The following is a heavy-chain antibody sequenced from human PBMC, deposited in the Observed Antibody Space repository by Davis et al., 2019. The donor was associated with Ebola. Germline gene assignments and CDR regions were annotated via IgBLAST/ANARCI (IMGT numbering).Heavy chain of an antibody. Sequence: GESLKISCAASGFTFSSYGMHWVRQAPGKGLEWVAVISYDGSNKYYADSVKGRFTISRDNSKNTLYLQMNSLRAEDTAVYYCAKDRWYSGSYYSPVPYYFDYWGQGTLVTVSS. V-gene: IGHV3-30*18. CDR1: GFTFSSYG. CDR2: ISYDGSNK. D-gene: IGHD1-26*01. J-gene: IGHJ4*02. CDR3: AKDRWYSGSYYSPVPYYFDY.